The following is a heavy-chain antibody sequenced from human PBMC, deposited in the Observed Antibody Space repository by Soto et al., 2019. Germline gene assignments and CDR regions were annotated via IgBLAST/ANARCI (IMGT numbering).Heavy chain of an antibody. CDR1: GFTFSRYA. CDR2: ISRDGNNK. J-gene: IGHJ1*01. D-gene: IGHD2-8*01. V-gene: IGHV3-30-3*01. CDR3: ARSRNGAVPDSINF. Sequence: PGGSLRLSCAASGFTFSRYAMHWVRQAPGEGLEWVAVISRDGNNKYHASSVKGRFTVSRDNSNNTVYLSMSSLRPDDTAVFYCARSRNGAVPDSINFWGQGTLVTVSS.